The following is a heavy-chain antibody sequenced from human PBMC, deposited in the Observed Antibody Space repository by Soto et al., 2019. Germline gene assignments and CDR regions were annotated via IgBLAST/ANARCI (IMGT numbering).Heavy chain of an antibody. CDR3: ARDRNFGPYYYDSSGYPD. CDR2: ISSSSSTI. CDR1: GFTFSSYS. V-gene: IGHV3-48*02. J-gene: IGHJ4*02. Sequence: EVQLVESGGGLVQPGGSLRLSCAASGFTFSSYSMNWVRQAPGKGLEWVSYISSSSSTIYYADSVKGRFTISRDNAKNSLYLQMNSLRDEDTAVYYCARDRNFGPYYYDSSGYPDWGQGTLVTVSS. D-gene: IGHD3-22*01.